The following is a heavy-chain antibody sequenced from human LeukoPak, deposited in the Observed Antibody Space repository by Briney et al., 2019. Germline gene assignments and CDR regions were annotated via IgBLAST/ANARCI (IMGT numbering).Heavy chain of an antibody. V-gene: IGHV1-69*13. CDR2: IIPIFGTA. D-gene: IGHD3-22*01. Sequence: SVKVSCKASGGTFSSCVISWVRQAPGQGLEWMGGIIPIFGTANYAQKFQGRVTITADESTSTAYMELSSLRSEDTAVYYCARDDSSGYYSGPWGQGTLVTVSS. CDR3: ARDDSSGYYSGP. CDR1: GGTFSSCV. J-gene: IGHJ5*02.